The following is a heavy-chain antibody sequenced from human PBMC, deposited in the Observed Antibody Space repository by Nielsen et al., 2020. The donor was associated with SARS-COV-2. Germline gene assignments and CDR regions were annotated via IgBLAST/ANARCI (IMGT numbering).Heavy chain of an antibody. D-gene: IGHD6-19*01. CDR2: ISGFNGNT. CDR3: ARWRTYGNGWDF. Sequence: ASVKVSCKASGYTFSNFGLSWVRQAPGRGLEWIGWISGFNGNTNYLQKFKGRVTMTTHSSTGTVYMELRSLRVDDTAIYYCARWRTYGNGWDFWGQGTLVTVSS. J-gene: IGHJ4*02. CDR1: GYTFSNFG. V-gene: IGHV1-18*01.